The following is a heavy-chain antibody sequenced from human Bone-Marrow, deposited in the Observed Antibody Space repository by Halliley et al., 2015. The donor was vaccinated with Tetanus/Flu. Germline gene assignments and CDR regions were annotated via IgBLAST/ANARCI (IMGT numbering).Heavy chain of an antibody. J-gene: IGHJ4*02. CDR2: FYYSGST. Sequence: TLSLTCAVSGGSISHYYWSWIRQPPGKGLEWIGYFYYSGSTNYNSSLESRVTMSVDTSKNQVSLKLRSVTAADTAVYYCARHRLMYFFDYWGQGTLVTVSS. V-gene: IGHV4-59*01. D-gene: IGHD2-8*01. CDR1: GGSISHYY. CDR3: ARHRLMYFFDY.